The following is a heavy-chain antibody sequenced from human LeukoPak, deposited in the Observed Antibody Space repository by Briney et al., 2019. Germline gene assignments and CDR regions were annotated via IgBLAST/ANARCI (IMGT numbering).Heavy chain of an antibody. CDR1: GGSLSGHY. CDR2: IYYRGST. CDR3: ARHFTYYYDSNGYPRDAFDV. D-gene: IGHD3-22*01. J-gene: IGHJ3*01. Sequence: PKTLSLTCTVSGGSLSGHYWSWIRQSPGKGLVWIGYIYYRGSTNYNPSLKSRVTISVDMSKNQFSLKLSSVTAADTALYYCARHFTYYYDSNGYPRDAFDVWGQGTVVTVSS. V-gene: IGHV4-59*08.